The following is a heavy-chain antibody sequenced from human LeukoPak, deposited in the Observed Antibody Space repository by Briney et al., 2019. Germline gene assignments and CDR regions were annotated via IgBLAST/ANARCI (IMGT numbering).Heavy chain of an antibody. CDR3: ARGTLNDY. D-gene: IGHD2/OR15-2a*01. CDR1: GFTFSSCA. J-gene: IGHJ4*02. V-gene: IGHV3-23*01. CDR2: INGSGGSA. Sequence: PGGSLRLSCAASGFTFSSCAMSWVRQAPGKGLEWVSTINGSGGSAYYADSVKGRFTISRDNSMNTLYVQMNSLRAEDTAIYYCARGTLNDYWGQGALVTVSS.